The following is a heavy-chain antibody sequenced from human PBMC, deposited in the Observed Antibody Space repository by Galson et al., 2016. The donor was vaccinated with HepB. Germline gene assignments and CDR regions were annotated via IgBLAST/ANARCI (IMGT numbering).Heavy chain of an antibody. CDR1: GFGFDDFA. CDR2: ISWSGNSI. CDR3: VKDNWEREAGIGGYFGL. D-gene: IGHD1-26*01. J-gene: IGHJ4*02. Sequence: SLRLSCAASGFGFDDFAMHWVRQAPGKGLEWVSGISWSGNSIAYADPVKGRFTISRDNAKNSLFLQMRNLRPEDAAFYYCVKDNWEREAGIGGYFGLWGQGTLVTVSS. V-gene: IGHV3-9*01.